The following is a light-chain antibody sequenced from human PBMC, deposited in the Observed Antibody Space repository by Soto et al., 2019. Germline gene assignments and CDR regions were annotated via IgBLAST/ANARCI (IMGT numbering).Light chain of an antibody. Sequence: QSALTQPASVSGSPGQSITISCTGTSSDVGSYNLVSWYQQHPGKAPKLMIYEGSKRPSGVSNRFSGSKSGNTASLTISGLQAEDEADYYCCSLEVVFGGGTKLTVL. CDR3: CSLEVV. CDR2: EGS. CDR1: SSDVGSYNL. J-gene: IGLJ2*01. V-gene: IGLV2-23*01.